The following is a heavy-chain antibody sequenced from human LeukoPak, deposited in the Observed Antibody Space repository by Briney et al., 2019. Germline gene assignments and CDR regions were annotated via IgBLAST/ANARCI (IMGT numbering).Heavy chain of an antibody. J-gene: IGHJ4*02. Sequence: GGSLRLSCAASGPNFSRNGMHWVRRAPGKGLEWVAFIRFDGTKKFYGDPASGRFTVSRDNSKNTLSLQMDSLRAEDTAVYYCARDFDDVSGNFYYIPDYWGQGILVTVSS. D-gene: IGHD3-22*01. CDR2: IRFDGTKK. V-gene: IGHV3-30*02. CDR1: GPNFSRNG. CDR3: ARDFDDVSGNFYYIPDY.